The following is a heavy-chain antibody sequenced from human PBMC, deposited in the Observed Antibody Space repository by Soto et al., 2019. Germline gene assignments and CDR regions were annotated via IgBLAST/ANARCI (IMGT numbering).Heavy chain of an antibody. D-gene: IGHD1-26*01. CDR2: ISYDGSNK. J-gene: IGHJ4*02. CDR3: ARDMGGRYYVRYYFDY. Sequence: QVQLVESGGGVVQPGRSLRLSCAASGFTFSSYAMHWVRQAPGKGLEWVAVISYDGSNKYYADSVKGRFTISRDNSKNTLYLQMNSLRAEDTAVYYCARDMGGRYYVRYYFDYWGKGPLVTVSS. V-gene: IGHV3-30-3*01. CDR1: GFTFSSYA.